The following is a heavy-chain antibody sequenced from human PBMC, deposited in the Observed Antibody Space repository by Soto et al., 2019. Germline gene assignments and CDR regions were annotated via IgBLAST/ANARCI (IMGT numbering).Heavy chain of an antibody. Sequence: QLQLQESGPGLVKPSETLSLTCTVSGGSISTGGSINSGSYYWGWIRQPPGKGLEWIGTIYDSGRTFYNPSLKCRVTMSVETSHNQFSLRLSSVTAADTAVYFWARHHWDLPSCWFDAWGQGTLVTVAS. CDR1: GGSISTGGSINSGSYY. V-gene: IGHV4-39*01. CDR2: IYDSGRT. J-gene: IGHJ5*02. D-gene: IGHD1-26*01. CDR3: ARHHWDLPSCWFDA.